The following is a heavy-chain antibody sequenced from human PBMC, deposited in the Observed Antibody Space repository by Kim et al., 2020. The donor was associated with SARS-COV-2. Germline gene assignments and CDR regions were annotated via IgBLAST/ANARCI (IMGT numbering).Heavy chain of an antibody. CDR2: IYYSGST. CDR3: ASQIVDSSGYYPRAANFDY. CDR1: GGSISSYY. J-gene: IGHJ4*02. D-gene: IGHD3-22*01. Sequence: SETLSLTCTVSGGSISSYYWSWIRQPPGKGLEWIGYIYYSGSTNYNASLKSRVTISVDTSKNQFSLKLSSVTAADTAVYYYASQIVDSSGYYPRAANFDYWGQGTLVTVSS. V-gene: IGHV4-59*13.